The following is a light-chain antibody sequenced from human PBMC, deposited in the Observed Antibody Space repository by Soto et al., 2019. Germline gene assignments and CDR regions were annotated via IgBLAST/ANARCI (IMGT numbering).Light chain of an antibody. CDR2: IEGSGSY. CDR3: ETWDSNTRV. J-gene: IGLJ2*01. Sequence: QSVLTQSSSASASPGSSVKLTCTLNSGHSSYIIAWHQQQPGKAPRYLMKIEGSGSYNKGSGVPDRFSGSRSGADRYLTISNLQSEDEADYYCETWDSNTRVFGGGTKLTVL. CDR1: SGHSSYI. V-gene: IGLV4-60*03.